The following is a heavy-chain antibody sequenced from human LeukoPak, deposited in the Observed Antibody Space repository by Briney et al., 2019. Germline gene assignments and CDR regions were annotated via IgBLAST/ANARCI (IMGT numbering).Heavy chain of an antibody. CDR2: INPNSGGT. J-gene: IGHJ4*02. CDR1: GYTFTGYY. D-gene: IGHD6-19*01. Sequence: GSVTVSCKASGYTFTGYYMHWVGQARGQGGEGMGWINPNSGGTNYAQKFQGRVTMTRDTSISTAYMELSSLRSEDTAVYYCARVGSSGSLDYWGQGTLVTVSS. CDR3: ARVGSSGSLDY. V-gene: IGHV1-2*02.